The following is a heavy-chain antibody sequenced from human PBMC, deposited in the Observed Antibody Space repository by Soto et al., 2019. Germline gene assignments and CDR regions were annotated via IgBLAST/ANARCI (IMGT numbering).Heavy chain of an antibody. CDR1: GYTFTSYG. CDR2: ISAYNGNT. J-gene: IGHJ6*02. V-gene: IGHV1-18*01. Sequence: ASVKVSCKASGYTFTSYGISWVRQAPGQGLEWMGWISAYNGNTNYAQKLQGRVTMTTDTSTSTAYMELRSLRSDDTAVYYCARDTLERVGSYYYYYGMDGWGPGTTVTVSS. CDR3: ARDTLERVGSYYYYYGMDG. D-gene: IGHD1-26*01.